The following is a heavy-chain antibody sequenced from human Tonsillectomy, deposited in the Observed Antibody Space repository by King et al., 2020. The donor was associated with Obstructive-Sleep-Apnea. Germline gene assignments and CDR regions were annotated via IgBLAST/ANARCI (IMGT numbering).Heavy chain of an antibody. Sequence: VQLVESGGGVVQPGESLRLSCAASGFTFSAYPIHWVRQSPGKGLEWVAVISSDGGDKYYIDSVKGRFTIARDTSKNTFYLQMLSLRGEDTGLYYFPGEIHRASPLFSGLDVRGQGTTVIVS. V-gene: IGHV3-30*04. D-gene: IGHD3-10*02. CDR1: GFTFSAYP. CDR3: PGEIHRASPLFSGLDV. CDR2: ISSDGGDK. J-gene: IGHJ6*01.